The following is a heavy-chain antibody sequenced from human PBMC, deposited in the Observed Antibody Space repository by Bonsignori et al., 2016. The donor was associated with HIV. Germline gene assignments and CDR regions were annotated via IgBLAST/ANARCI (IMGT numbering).Heavy chain of an antibody. CDR1: GGSISSYY. V-gene: IGHV4-59*01. CDR3: ARVPLSPRYDSSGDPPYGAFDI. Sequence: SETLSLTCTVSGGSISSYYWSWIRQPPGKGLEWIGYIYYSGSTNYNPSLKSRVTISVDTSKNQFSLKLSSVTAADTAVYYCARVPLSPRYDSSGDPPYGAFDIWGQGTMVT. CDR2: IYYSGST. J-gene: IGHJ3*02. D-gene: IGHD3-22*01.